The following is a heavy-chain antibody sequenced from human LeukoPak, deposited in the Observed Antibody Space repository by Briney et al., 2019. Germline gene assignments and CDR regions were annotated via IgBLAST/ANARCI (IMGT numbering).Heavy chain of an antibody. D-gene: IGHD6-6*01. CDR2: IWYGESNK. Sequence: PGGSLRLSCAASGFTFRSYGMHWVRQAPGKGLEWVAVIWYGESNKYYADSVTGRFTISRDNSKNTLYLQMNSLRVEDTAIYYCAKDPTAHSSSSHLWGQGTLVTVSS. V-gene: IGHV3-33*06. J-gene: IGHJ4*02. CDR3: AKDPTAHSSSSHL. CDR1: GFTFRSYG.